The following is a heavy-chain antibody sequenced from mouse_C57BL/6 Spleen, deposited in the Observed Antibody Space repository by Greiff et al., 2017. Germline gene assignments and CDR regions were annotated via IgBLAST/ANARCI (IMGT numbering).Heavy chain of an antibody. Sequence: EVQLQQSGPELVKPGASVKISCKASGYSFTDYNMNWVKQSTGKSLEWIGVINPTYGTTSYNQKFKGKATLTVDKSSSTAYMQLNSLTSEDSAVYYWARTHYGSSRVWFADWGKGTLVTAAA. CDR3: ARTHYGSSRVWFAD. CDR1: GYSFTDYN. CDR2: INPTYGTT. V-gene: IGHV1-39*01. J-gene: IGHJ3*01. D-gene: IGHD1-1*01.